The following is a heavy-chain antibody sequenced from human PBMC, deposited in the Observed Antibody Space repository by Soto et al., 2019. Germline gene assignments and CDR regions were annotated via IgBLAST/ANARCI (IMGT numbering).Heavy chain of an antibody. V-gene: IGHV1-18*01. CDR2: TSAYNGNT. Sequence: QVQLVQSGAEVKKPGASVKVSCKASGYTFTSYGISWVRQAPGQGLEWMGWTSAYNGNTNSAQKLQGRVTMTTATSTSPAYRDLMRLRSDDTAVYYCARDAGVSGELYYWGQGTLVTVSS. J-gene: IGHJ4*02. CDR1: GYTFTSYG. CDR3: ARDAGVSGELYY. D-gene: IGHD1-26*01.